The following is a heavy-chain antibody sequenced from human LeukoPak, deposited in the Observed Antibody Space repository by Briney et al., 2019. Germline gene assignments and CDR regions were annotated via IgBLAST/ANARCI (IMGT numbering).Heavy chain of an antibody. CDR2: INHSGST. CDR1: GASISSNYY. D-gene: IGHD4-17*01. J-gene: IGHJ4*02. Sequence: SETLSLTCTVSGASISSNYYWSWIRQPPGKGLEWIGEINHSGSTNYNPSLKSRATISVDTSKKQFSLNLTSVTAADTAVYYCARGEDGTGDYRPTYFDSWGQGTLVTVSS. V-gene: IGHV4-34*01. CDR3: ARGEDGTGDYRPTYFDS.